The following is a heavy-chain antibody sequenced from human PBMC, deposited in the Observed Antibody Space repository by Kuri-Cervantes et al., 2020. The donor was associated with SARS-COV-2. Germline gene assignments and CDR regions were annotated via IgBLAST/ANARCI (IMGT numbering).Heavy chain of an antibody. CDR3: ARNRYGSGSFPPDY. V-gene: IGHV4-30-2*01. Sequence: LRLSCAASGFTFSSYSMNWIRQPPGKGLEWIGYIYHSGSTYYNPSLKSRVTISVDRSKNQFSLKLSSVTAADTAVYYCARNRYGSGSFPPDYWGQGTLVTVSS. J-gene: IGHJ4*02. CDR1: GFTFSSYS. D-gene: IGHD3-10*01. CDR2: IYHSGST.